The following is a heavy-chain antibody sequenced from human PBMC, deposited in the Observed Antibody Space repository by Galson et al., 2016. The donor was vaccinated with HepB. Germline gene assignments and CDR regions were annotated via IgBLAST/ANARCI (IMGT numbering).Heavy chain of an antibody. D-gene: IGHD3-22*01. J-gene: IGHJ4*02. CDR1: GFTFSSYG. V-gene: IGHV3-30*18. CDR2: ISYDGSNK. Sequence: SLRLSCAASGFTFSSYGMHWVRQAPGKGLEWVAVISYDGSNKYYADSVKGRFTISRDNSKNTLYLQMNSLRAEDTAVYYCANCYYDSSGYYEEFGYWGQGTLVPVSS. CDR3: ANCYYDSSGYYEEFGY.